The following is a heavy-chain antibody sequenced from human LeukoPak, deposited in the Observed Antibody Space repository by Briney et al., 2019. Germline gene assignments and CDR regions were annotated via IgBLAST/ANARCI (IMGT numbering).Heavy chain of an antibody. Sequence: GGSLRPSCAVSGFTFSSYAMSWVRQAPGKGLEWVSAISGSGGSTYYADSVKGRFTISRDNSKNTLYLQMNSLRAEDTAVYYCAKDRGGSGSYYITDAFDIWGQGTMVTVSS. CDR2: ISGSGGST. D-gene: IGHD3-10*01. CDR3: AKDRGGSGSYYITDAFDI. V-gene: IGHV3-23*01. J-gene: IGHJ3*02. CDR1: GFTFSSYA.